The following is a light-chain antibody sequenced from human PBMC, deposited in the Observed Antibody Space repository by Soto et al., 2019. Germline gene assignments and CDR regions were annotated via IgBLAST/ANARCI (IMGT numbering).Light chain of an antibody. CDR1: QSVSSIY. Sequence: EILLTQSPATLSLSPGERATLSCRASQSVSSIYLAWYQQKPCLAPRLLVYDKSSRAPGVPASFSGSGTATDFTLTINSLQSEDFGVYYCQQYNNWHPSTFGQGTRLEIK. CDR2: DKS. V-gene: IGKV3-15*01. J-gene: IGKJ5*01. CDR3: QQYNNWHPST.